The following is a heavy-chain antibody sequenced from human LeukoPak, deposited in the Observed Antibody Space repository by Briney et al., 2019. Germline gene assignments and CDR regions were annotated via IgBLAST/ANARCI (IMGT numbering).Heavy chain of an antibody. CDR2: INGVGSST. D-gene: IGHD3-16*01. Sequence: GGSLRLSCAASGFSFIGYTLHWVRQAPDKGLEWLSAINGVGSSTFYADSVQGRFTISRDNAKNTLYLEMKSLRADDTVVYYCAKDFSPFGYFDYWGQGTQVTVSS. CDR1: GFSFIGYT. CDR3: AKDFSPFGYFDY. J-gene: IGHJ4*02. V-gene: IGHV3-23*01.